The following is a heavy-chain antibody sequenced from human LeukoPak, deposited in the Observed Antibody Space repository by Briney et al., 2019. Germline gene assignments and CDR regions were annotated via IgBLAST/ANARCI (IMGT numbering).Heavy chain of an antibody. J-gene: IGHJ4*02. CDR1: GGSISSSSYY. Sequence: SETLSLTCTVSGGSISSSSYYWGWIRQPPGKGLEWIGSIYYSGSTYYNPSLKSRVTISVDTSKNQFSLKLSSVTAADTAVYYCARVGYSYVDYWGQGTLVTVSS. CDR3: ARVGYSYVDY. CDR2: IYYSGST. V-gene: IGHV4-39*07. D-gene: IGHD5-18*01.